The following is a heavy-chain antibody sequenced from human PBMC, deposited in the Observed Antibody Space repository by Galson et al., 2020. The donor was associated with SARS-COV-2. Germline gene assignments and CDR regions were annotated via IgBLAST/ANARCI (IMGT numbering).Heavy chain of an antibody. D-gene: IGHD3-22*01. J-gene: IGHJ4*02. CDR3: SRGPPVMECAVVVLGIFNIARDNGKNSVSLKIDRLRAENRSVYYCARGAPVMAVADNYFDY. CDR1: GFTFSSYE. CDR2: ISSSGSTI. V-gene: IGHV3-48*03. Sequence: GESLKISCAASGFTFSSYEMNWVRQAPGKGLEWVSYISSSGSTIYYADSVKGRFTISRDNAKNSLYLQMNSLRAEDTAVYYCSRGPPVMECAVVVLGIFNIARDNGKNSVSLKIDRLRAENRSVYYCARGAPVMAVADNYFDYWGQGTLVTVSS.